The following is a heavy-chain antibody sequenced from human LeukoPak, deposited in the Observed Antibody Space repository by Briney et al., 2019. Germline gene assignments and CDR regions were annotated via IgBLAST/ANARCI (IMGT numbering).Heavy chain of an antibody. Sequence: GGSLRLSCAASGFTFSDYWMHWVRQAPGKGLVWVSRIKSDGGLTNYADSVKGRFTISRDNTKNTLYLQLNSLRAEDTAVYYCARRATSSGWGYWGQGTLVTVSS. D-gene: IGHD6-19*01. V-gene: IGHV3-74*01. CDR2: IKSDGGLT. J-gene: IGHJ4*02. CDR1: GFTFSDYW. CDR3: ARRATSSGWGY.